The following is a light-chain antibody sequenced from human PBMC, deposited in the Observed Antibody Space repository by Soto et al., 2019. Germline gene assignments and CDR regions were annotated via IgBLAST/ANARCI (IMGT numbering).Light chain of an antibody. J-gene: IGLJ1*01. Sequence: LAQPASVSGSPGQSITISCTGTISXVGSYNYVSWYQQYPGKAPKLMIYDVSTRPSGVSDRFSGSKSGNTASLTISGLRAEDEADYYCGSYTTSSNYVFGTGTKVTVL. CDR2: DVS. CDR3: GSYTTSSNYV. V-gene: IGLV2-14*03. CDR1: ISXVGSYNY.